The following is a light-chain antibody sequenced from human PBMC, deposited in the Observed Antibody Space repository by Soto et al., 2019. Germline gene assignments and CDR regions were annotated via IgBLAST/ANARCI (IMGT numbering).Light chain of an antibody. CDR3: QQYNSYSYT. V-gene: IGKV1-5*03. CDR1: QSINSW. Sequence: DIQMTQSPSTLSASVGDRVTITCRASQSINSWLAWYQQKPGKAPKLLIYKASSLRSGVPSRFSGSGSGTEFSLTICSLQPDDFATYYCQQYNSYSYTFGQGTKLEIK. J-gene: IGKJ2*01. CDR2: KAS.